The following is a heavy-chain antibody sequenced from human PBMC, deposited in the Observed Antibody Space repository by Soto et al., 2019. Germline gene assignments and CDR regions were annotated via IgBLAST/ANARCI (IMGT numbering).Heavy chain of an antibody. CDR3: ARARLDSWSHTYFGLHX. J-gene: IGHJ6*02. CDR2: INQSGTT. Sequence: PSDTLSLTFAVYGGSFSGYSWTWLRQPPGKGLEWIGKINQSGTTDYNPALKSRVKMSAETSKNQFSLRMTSVTAADTAVYYCARARLDSWSHTYFGLHXWGQATTVTVS. V-gene: IGHV4-34*01. CDR1: GGSFSGYS. D-gene: IGHD3-3*01.